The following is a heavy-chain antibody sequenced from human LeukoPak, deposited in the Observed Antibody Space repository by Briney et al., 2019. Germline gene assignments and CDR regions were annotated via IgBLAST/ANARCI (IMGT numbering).Heavy chain of an antibody. J-gene: IGHJ6*02. CDR3: ARENGGYYDSSGYYPVSYYYYGMDV. CDR1: GGTFSSYA. Sequence: GASVTVSCKASGGTFSSYAISWVRQAPGQGLEWMGRIIPILGIANYAQKFQGRVTITADKSTSTAYMELSSLRSEDTAVYYCARENGGYYDSSGYYPVSYYYYGMDVWGQGTTVTVSS. CDR2: IIPILGIA. D-gene: IGHD3-22*01. V-gene: IGHV1-69*04.